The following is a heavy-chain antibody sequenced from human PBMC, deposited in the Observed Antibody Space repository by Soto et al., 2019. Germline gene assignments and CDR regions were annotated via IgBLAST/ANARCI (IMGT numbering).Heavy chain of an antibody. J-gene: IGHJ1*01. CDR1: GGSITRFY. CDR3: ARGTYEPDW. D-gene: IGHD3-22*01. CDR2: INYSGAT. V-gene: IGHV4-59*01. Sequence: SETLSLTCTVSGGSITRFYWGWIRQPPGKGLEWIGYINYSGATSYNPSLKSRVTISMNTPKNQFSMKLSSVTAADTAVYYCARGTYEPDWWGQGTLVTVSS.